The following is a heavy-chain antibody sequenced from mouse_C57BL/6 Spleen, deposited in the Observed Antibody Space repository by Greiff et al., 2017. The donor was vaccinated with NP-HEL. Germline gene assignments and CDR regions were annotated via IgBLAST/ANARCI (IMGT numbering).Heavy chain of an antibody. CDR2: IDPSDSET. CDR1: GYTFTSYW. V-gene: IGHV1-52*01. CDR3: ARRHYGSSSFDY. Sequence: QVQLQQPGAELVRPGSSVKLSCKASGYTFTSYWLHWVKQRPIQGLEWIGNIDPSDSETHYNQKFKDKATLTVDKSSSTAYMQLSSLSSEDSAVYYCARRHYGSSSFDYWGQGTTLTVSS. D-gene: IGHD1-1*01. J-gene: IGHJ2*01.